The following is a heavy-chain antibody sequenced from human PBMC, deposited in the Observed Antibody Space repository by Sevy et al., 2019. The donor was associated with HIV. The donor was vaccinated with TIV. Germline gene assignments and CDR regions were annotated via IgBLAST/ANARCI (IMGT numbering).Heavy chain of an antibody. Sequence: GGSLRLSCAASEFTFSSYAMHWVRQAPGKGLEWVAVISYDGSNKYYADSVKGRFTISRDNSKNTLYLQMNSLRAEDTAVYYCARAPFGFLEWLGYYFDYWGQGTLVTVSS. J-gene: IGHJ4*02. CDR2: ISYDGSNK. CDR1: EFTFSSYA. CDR3: ARAPFGFLEWLGYYFDY. D-gene: IGHD3-3*01. V-gene: IGHV3-30*04.